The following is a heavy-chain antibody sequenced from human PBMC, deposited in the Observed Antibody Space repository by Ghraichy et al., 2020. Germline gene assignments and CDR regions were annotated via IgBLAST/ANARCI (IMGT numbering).Heavy chain of an antibody. J-gene: IGHJ4*02. V-gene: IGHV4-31*03. D-gene: IGHD2-15*01. CDR2: IYYSGST. CDR3: ASQGFHCSGGSCYPQPWYYFDY. CDR1: GGSISSGGYY. Sequence: SQTLSLTCTVSGGSISSGGYYWSWIRQHPGKGLEWIGYIYYSGSTYYNPSLKSRVTISVDTSKNQFSLKLSSVTAADTAVYYCASQGFHCSGGSCYPQPWYYFDYWGQGTLVTVSS.